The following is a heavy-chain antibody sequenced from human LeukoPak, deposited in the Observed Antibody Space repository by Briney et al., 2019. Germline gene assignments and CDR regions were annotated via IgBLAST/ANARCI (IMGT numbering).Heavy chain of an antibody. CDR1: GFTFISYS. V-gene: IGHV3-21*01. Sequence: GGSLRLSCAASGFTFISYSMNWVRQAPGKGLEWVSSISSSSSYIYYADSVKGRFTISRDNAKNSLYLQMNSLRAEDTAVYYCARDPGHTMVRGVISPSDYWGQGTLVTVSS. D-gene: IGHD3-10*01. CDR2: ISSSSSYI. J-gene: IGHJ4*02. CDR3: ARDPGHTMVRGVISPSDY.